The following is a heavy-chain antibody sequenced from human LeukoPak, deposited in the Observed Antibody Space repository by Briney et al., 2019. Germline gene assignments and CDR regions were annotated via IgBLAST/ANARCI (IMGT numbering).Heavy chain of an antibody. CDR2: ISPSGGGT. J-gene: IGHJ4*02. CDR1: GFTFSSYA. D-gene: IGHD7-27*01. CDR3: AQDIAWGAFEH. V-gene: IGHV3-23*01. Sequence: GGSLRLSCVASGFTFSSYAMSWVRQAPGKGLEWVSGISPSGGGTYYADSVKGRFTISRDDSKNTLSLQMNSLRVEDTALYYCAQDIAWGAFEHWGQGTLVTVSS.